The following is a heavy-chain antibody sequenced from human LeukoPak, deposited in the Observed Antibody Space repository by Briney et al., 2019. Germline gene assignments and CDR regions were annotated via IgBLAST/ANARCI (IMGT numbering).Heavy chain of an antibody. V-gene: IGHV1-69*04. CDR1: GGTFSSYA. CDR3: ARDIAYGDSHDPDP. CDR2: IIPILGIA. J-gene: IGHJ5*02. Sequence: ASVKVSCKASGGTFSSYAISWVRQAPGQGLEWMGRIIPILGIANYAQKFQGRVTITADKSTSTAYMELSSLRSEDTAVYYCARDIAYGDSHDPDPWGQGTLVTVSS. D-gene: IGHD4-17*01.